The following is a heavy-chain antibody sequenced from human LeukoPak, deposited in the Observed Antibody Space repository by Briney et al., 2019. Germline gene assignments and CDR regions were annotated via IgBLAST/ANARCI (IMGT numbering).Heavy chain of an antibody. CDR1: GGTFSSYA. D-gene: IGHD2-8*01. CDR2: IIPILGIA. V-gene: IGHV1-69*04. CDR3: ASPGYCTNGVCYGYYYYYGMDV. Sequence: SVKVSCKASGGTFSSYAISWVRQAPGQGLEWMGRIIPILGIANYAQKFQGRVTITADKPTTTAYMELSGLRSEDTAVYYCASPGYCTNGVCYGYYYYYGMDVWGQGTTVTVSS. J-gene: IGHJ6*02.